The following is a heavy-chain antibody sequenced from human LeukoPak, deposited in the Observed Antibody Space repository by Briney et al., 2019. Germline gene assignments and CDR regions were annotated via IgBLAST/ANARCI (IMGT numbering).Heavy chain of an antibody. CDR2: ISTGGSI. V-gene: IGHV3-48*02. CDR1: GFTFSSYT. D-gene: IGHD5-18*01. Sequence: GGSLRLSCAASGFTFSSYTMNWVRQAPGKGLEWVLYISTGGSISYADSVKGRFTISRDNAKNSLYLQMNSLRDEDTAVYYCARMIDYNYGYAFDYWGQGTLVTVSS. J-gene: IGHJ4*02. CDR3: ARMIDYNYGYAFDY.